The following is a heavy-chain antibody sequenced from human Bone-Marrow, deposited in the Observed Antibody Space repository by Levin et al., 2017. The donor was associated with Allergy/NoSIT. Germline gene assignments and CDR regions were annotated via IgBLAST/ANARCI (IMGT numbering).Heavy chain of an antibody. Sequence: ASVKVSCKVSGYSLSDLYINWVRQPPGKGLEWMGGFDPDEGATVYAQVFQGRVTMTRDTSTDTAYLELSSLRSDDTAVYYCATDSIVEATGSSEGGFYYYGMDVWGQGTTVSVSS. CDR3: ATDSIVEATGSSEGGFYYYGMDV. CDR2: FDPDEGAT. J-gene: IGHJ6*02. D-gene: IGHD2-15*01. CDR1: GYSLSDLY. V-gene: IGHV1-24*01.